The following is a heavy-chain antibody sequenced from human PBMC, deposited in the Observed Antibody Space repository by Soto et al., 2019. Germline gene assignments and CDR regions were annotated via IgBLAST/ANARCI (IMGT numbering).Heavy chain of an antibody. CDR3: ANPPVSGSSVDYYFDY. D-gene: IGHD1-26*01. CDR1: GFTFSSYA. CDR2: ISGSGGST. J-gene: IGHJ4*02. V-gene: IGHV3-23*01. Sequence: GGSLRLSCAASGFTFSSYAMSWVRQAPGKGLEWVSAISGSGGSTYYADSVKGRFTISRDNSKNTLYLQMNSLRAEDTAVYYCANPPVSGSSVDYYFDYWGQGTLVTVSS.